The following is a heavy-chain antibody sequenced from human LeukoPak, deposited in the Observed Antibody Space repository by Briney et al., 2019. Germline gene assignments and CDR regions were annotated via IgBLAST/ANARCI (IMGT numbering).Heavy chain of an antibody. Sequence: PGGSLRLSCAASGFTFSNYWMSWVRQAPGKGLEWVANINQDGSEKYYVDSVKGRFTISRDNAKNSLYLQMNSLRAEDTAVYYCTRDRFYAMDAWGQGTMVTVSS. CDR1: GFTFSNYW. CDR2: INQDGSEK. V-gene: IGHV3-7*01. CDR3: TRDRFYAMDA. J-gene: IGHJ6*02.